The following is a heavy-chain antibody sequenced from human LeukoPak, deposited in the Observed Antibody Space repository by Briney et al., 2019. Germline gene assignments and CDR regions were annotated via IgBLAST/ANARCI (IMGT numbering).Heavy chain of an antibody. CDR1: GYTLTTYG. CDR3: ARDLLADYSDSSGYLNYFDY. J-gene: IGHJ4*02. Sequence: ASVKVSCKASGYTLTTYGVSWVRQAPGQGLEWMGWISGYNGNTNYAQKFQGRVTMTTDTSTITAYMELRSLRSDDTAVYYCARDLLADYSDSSGYLNYFDYWGQGTLVTVSS. D-gene: IGHD3-22*01. V-gene: IGHV1-18*01. CDR2: ISGYNGNT.